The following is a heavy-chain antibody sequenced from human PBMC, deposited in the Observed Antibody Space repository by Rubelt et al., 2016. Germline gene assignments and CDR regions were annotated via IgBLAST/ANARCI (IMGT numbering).Heavy chain of an antibody. J-gene: IGHJ4*02. D-gene: IGHD6-13*01. CDR2: IIPILGTA. CDR3: ARGPTAAPYYFDY. V-gene: IGHV1-69*08. Sequence: ISWVRQAPGQGLEWMGRIIPILGTANYAQEFQGRVTITADKSMSTAYMELSSLRSEDTAVYYCARGPTAAPYYFDYWGQGTLVTVSS.